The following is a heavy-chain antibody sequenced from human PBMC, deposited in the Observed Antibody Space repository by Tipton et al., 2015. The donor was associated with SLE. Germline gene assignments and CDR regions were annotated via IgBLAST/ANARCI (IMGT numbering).Heavy chain of an antibody. Sequence: GLVKPSETLSLTGTVSGGSISGYYWSWIRQPPGKGLEWIAYIHSSGSTNYNPSLKSRVTISADTSKNQFSLKVSSVTAADSAVYYCANDYGGSRGYDNCFDPWGQGTLVTVSS. J-gene: IGHJ5*02. CDR3: ANDYGGSRGYDNCFDP. D-gene: IGHD5-12*01. V-gene: IGHV4-59*01. CDR1: GGSISGYY. CDR2: IHSSGST.